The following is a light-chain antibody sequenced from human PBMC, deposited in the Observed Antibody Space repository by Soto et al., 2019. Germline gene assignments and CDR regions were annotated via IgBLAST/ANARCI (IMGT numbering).Light chain of an antibody. CDR2: GAS. J-gene: IGKJ3*01. CDR1: QSVSSRY. CDR3: QQYGSSPRA. V-gene: IGKV3-20*01. Sequence: EIVLTQSTGTLSLSGGESGTLSCRASQSVSSRYLAWYQQKPGQAPRLLIYGASSRATGTPDRFSGSGSGTDFTFAITIREPEDFAVYYWQQYGSSPRAFGPGTKVDIK.